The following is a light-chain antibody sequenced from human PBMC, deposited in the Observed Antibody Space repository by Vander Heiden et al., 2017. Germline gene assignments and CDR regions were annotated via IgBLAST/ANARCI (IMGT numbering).Light chain of an antibody. CDR3: QQTYSTPIT. Sequence: DLQMTQSPSSLSASVGDRVTITCRASQSISSYLNWYQHRPGKAPNLLIYVASTLQTGVPSRFSGSGSGTDFTLTITNLQPEDFAIYYCQQTYSTPITFGQGTRLDIK. V-gene: IGKV1-39*01. CDR1: QSISSY. J-gene: IGKJ5*01. CDR2: VAS.